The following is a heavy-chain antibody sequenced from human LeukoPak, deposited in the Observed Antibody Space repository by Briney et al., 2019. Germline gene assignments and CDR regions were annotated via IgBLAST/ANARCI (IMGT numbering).Heavy chain of an antibody. D-gene: IGHD1-26*01. J-gene: IGHJ4*02. CDR2: IYYSRST. Sequence: SETLSLTCTVSGGSISSSSYYWGWIRQPPGEGVEWIGRIYYSRSTYYNPSLKSRVTISGDTSKNQFSLKLSSVTAADTAVYYCAKYVRLGARGYYFDYWGQGTLVSVSS. V-gene: IGHV4-39*01. CDR1: GGSISSSSYY. CDR3: AKYVRLGARGYYFDY.